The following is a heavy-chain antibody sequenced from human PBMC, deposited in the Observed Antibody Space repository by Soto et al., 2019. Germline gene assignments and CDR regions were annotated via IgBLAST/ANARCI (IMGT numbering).Heavy chain of an antibody. CDR2: INSDGSST. CDR3: VRTSLVVAAATREDY. Sequence: EVQLVESGGGLVQPGGSLRLSCAASGFTFSSYWMHWVRQAPGKGLVWVSRINSDGSSTSYADSVKGRFTISRDNAKNTLYLQMSSLGAEDTAVYYCVRTSLVVAAATREDYWGEGTQVTVSS. V-gene: IGHV3-74*01. D-gene: IGHD2-15*01. CDR1: GFTFSSYW. J-gene: IGHJ4*02.